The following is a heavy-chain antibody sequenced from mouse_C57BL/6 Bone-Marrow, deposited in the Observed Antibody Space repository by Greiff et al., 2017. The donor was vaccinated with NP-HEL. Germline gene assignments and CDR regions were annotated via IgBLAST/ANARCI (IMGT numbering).Heavy chain of an antibody. J-gene: IGHJ3*01. CDR2: IYPRSGNT. CDR3: AREGIYYYGSSWFAY. Sequence: VQRVESGAELARPGASVKLSCKASGYTFTSYGISWVKQRTGQGLEWIGEIYPRSGNTYYNEKFKGKATLTADKSSSTAYMELRSLTSEDSAVYFCAREGIYYYGSSWFAYWGQGTLVTVSA. V-gene: IGHV1-81*01. CDR1: GYTFTSYG. D-gene: IGHD1-1*01.